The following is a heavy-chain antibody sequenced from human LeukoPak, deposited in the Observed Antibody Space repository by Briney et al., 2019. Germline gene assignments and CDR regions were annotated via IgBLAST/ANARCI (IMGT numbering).Heavy chain of an antibody. D-gene: IGHD2-2*01. V-gene: IGHV1-18*01. Sequence: ASVKVSCKTSGYTFTSFGISWVRQAPGQGLEWMGWISAYNGDTKSAPRFQGRLTMTTDTPTTTAYMDLRGLRSDDTAVYYCARTCPLLYCSSSFFDPWGRGTLVTVSS. CDR1: GYTFTSFG. J-gene: IGHJ5*02. CDR3: ARTCPLLYCSSSFFDP. CDR2: ISAYNGDT.